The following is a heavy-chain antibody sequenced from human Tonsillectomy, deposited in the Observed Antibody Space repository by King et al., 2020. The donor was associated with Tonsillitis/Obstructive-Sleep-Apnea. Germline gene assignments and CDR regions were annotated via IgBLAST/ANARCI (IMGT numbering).Heavy chain of an antibody. J-gene: IGHJ6*03. CDR1: GGSISSSSYY. V-gene: IGHV4-39*01. CDR2: IYYSGST. D-gene: IGHD2-8*02. CDR3: ARLKRGGSHLWSYYYYYMDV. Sequence: QLQESGPGLVKPSETLSLTCTVSGGSISSSSYYWGWIRQPPGQGLEGIGSIYYSGSTYSNPSLKSRVTISVDTSKNQFSLNLGSVTAAATAVYYLARLKRGGSHLWSYYYYYMDVWGKGTTVTVSS.